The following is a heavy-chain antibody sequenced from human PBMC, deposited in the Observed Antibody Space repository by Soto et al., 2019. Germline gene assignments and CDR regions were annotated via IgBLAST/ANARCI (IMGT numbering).Heavy chain of an antibody. CDR3: ARDSLPGYYYDSSGYYVRDAFDI. D-gene: IGHD3-22*01. J-gene: IGHJ3*02. Sequence: GGSLRLSCAASGFTFSDYYMSWIRQAPGKGLEWVSYISSSSSYTNYADPVKGRFTISRDNAKNSLYLQMNSLRAEDTAVYYCARDSLPGYYYDSSGYYVRDAFDIWGQGTMVTVSS. V-gene: IGHV3-11*06. CDR1: GFTFSDYY. CDR2: ISSSSSYT.